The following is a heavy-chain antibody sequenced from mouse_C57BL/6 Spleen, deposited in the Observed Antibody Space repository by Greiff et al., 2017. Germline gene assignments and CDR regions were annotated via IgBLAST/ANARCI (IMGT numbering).Heavy chain of an antibody. D-gene: IGHD2-3*01. J-gene: IGHJ3*01. CDR3: TRDPRDGYSY. Sequence: EVQLQQSGEGLVKPGGSLKLSCAASGFTFSSYAMSWVRQTPEKRLEWVAYISSGGDYIYYADTVKGRFTISRDNARNTLYLQMSSLKSEDTAMYYCTRDPRDGYSYWGQGTLVTVSA. CDR1: GFTFSSYA. V-gene: IGHV5-9-1*02. CDR2: ISSGGDYI.